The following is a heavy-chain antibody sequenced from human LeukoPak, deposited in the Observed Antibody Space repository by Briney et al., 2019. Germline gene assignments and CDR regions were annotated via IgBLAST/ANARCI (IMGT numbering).Heavy chain of an antibody. V-gene: IGHV4-59*01. Sequence: SETLSLTCTVSGGSISCYYWSWIRQPPGKGLEWIGYIYYSGSTNYNPSLKSRVTISVDTSKNQFSLKLSSVTAADTAVYYCARRQAPYWYFDLWGRGTLVTVSS. CDR1: GGSISCYY. J-gene: IGHJ2*01. CDR2: IYYSGST. CDR3: ARRQAPYWYFDL.